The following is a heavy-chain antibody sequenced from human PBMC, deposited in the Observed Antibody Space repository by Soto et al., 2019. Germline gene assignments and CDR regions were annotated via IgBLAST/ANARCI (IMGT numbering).Heavy chain of an antibody. V-gene: IGHV4-4*02. J-gene: IGHJ3*02. Sequence: QVQLQESGPGLVKPSGTLSLTCAVSSGSISSSNWWSWVRQPPGKGLEWIGEIYHSGSTNYNPSLKSRVTISVDKSKNQCSLKLSSVTAADTAVYYCARASPGYCSGGSCPGDAFDIWGQGTMVTVSS. CDR1: SGSISSSNW. D-gene: IGHD2-15*01. CDR3: ARASPGYCSGGSCPGDAFDI. CDR2: IYHSGST.